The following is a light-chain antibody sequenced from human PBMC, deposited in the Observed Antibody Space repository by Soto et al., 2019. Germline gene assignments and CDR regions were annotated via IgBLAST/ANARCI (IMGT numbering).Light chain of an antibody. CDR2: EVS. V-gene: IGLV2-8*01. Sequence: QSALTQPPSASGSPGQSVTISCTGTSSDVGAYNYVSWYQQHPGKAPKLMIYEVSKRPSGVPDRFSGSKSGNTASLTVSGLQAEDEGDYYCTSYAGNNNFFYVXGTGTKVTVL. CDR1: SSDVGAYNY. CDR3: TSYAGNNNFFYV. J-gene: IGLJ1*01.